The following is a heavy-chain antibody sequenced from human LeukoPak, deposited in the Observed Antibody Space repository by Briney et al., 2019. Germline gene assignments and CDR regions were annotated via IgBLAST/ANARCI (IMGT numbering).Heavy chain of an antibody. Sequence: GESLKISCQGPGYSFTTFWTGWVRQMPGKGLEWMGIIYPRDSDTRYSPSCQGQVTISAVKSTNTAFVQWSSLQASDTAIYYCVRQGHFREFDFWGQGTLVTVSS. V-gene: IGHV5-51*01. CDR1: GYSFTTFW. CDR2: IYPRDSDT. D-gene: IGHD3-10*01. J-gene: IGHJ4*02. CDR3: VRQGHFREFDF.